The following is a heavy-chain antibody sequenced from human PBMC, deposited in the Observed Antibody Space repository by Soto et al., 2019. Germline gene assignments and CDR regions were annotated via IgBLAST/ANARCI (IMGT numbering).Heavy chain of an antibody. CDR3: AREGEQLVIDY. CDR2: INTDGSVA. D-gene: IGHD6-13*01. Sequence: GGSMSLSCAASGLTFRSFWMHWVRQAPGKGLVWVSRINTDGSVAMYVDSVKGRFTISRDNAKNTLYLHMNSLRAEDTAVYYCAREGEQLVIDYWGQGTLVTVSS. V-gene: IGHV3-74*03. J-gene: IGHJ4*02. CDR1: GLTFRSFW.